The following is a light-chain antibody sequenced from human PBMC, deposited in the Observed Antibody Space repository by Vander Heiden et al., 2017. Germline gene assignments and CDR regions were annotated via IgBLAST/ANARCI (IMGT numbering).Light chain of an antibody. CDR1: QGIRND. CDR3: RQDDNYPPG. V-gene: IGKV1-6*01. J-gene: IGKJ5*01. Sequence: AIQMTQSPSSLSASIGDRVTITCRASQGIRNDLSWYQQKPGKAPKLLIYAASNLQSGVPSRFSGSGSGTHFTLTISSLQPEDFATYYCRQDDNYPPGFGQGTRLEIK. CDR2: AAS.